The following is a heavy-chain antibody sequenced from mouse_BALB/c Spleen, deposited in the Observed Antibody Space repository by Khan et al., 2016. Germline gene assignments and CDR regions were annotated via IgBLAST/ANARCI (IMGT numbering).Heavy chain of an antibody. CDR2: LSSGGSS. Sequence: EVELVESGGGLVKPGGSLKFSCAASGFTFSSYAMSWVRQTPEKSLEWVASLSSGGSSFYPYLFKVRFTISRANARNILYLQMSSLRAEDTAMYDWATKVYYVDYWGQGKTITVAS. CDR1: GFTFSSYA. J-gene: IGHJ2*01. V-gene: IGHV5-6-5*01. CDR3: ATKVYYVDY.